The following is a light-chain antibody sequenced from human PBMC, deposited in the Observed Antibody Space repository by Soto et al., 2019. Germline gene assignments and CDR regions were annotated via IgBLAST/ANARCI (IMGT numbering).Light chain of an antibody. Sequence: EIVMTQSPATLSVSPGGRATLSCRASQSLSDTLAWYQQKPGQAPRLLIYGASTGATGLPARFSGSGSGTEFTLTINSLQSEDSAVYYCQQHNQWPITFGQGTRLENK. CDR2: GAS. CDR1: QSLSDT. J-gene: IGKJ5*01. V-gene: IGKV3-15*01. CDR3: QQHNQWPIT.